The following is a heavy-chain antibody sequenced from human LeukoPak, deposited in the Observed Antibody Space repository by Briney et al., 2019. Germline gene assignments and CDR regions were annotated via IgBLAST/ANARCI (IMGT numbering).Heavy chain of an antibody. D-gene: IGHD3-10*01. CDR1: GFTVSTNY. CDR2: IHRDGST. Sequence: GGSLRLSCAVSGFTVSTNYMSWVRQAPGKGLQWVSIIHRDGSTYYADSVKSRFTISRDNSKNTLYIQMNSLRAEDTGVYYCARDGEHVLAHDYWGQGTLVTVSS. CDR3: ARDGEHVLAHDY. J-gene: IGHJ4*02. V-gene: IGHV3-66*01.